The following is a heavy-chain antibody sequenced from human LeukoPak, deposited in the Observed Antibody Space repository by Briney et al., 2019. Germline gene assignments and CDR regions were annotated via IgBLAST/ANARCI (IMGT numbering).Heavy chain of an antibody. D-gene: IGHD6-19*01. Sequence: SLRLSHAASEFTVSRYWMLGVRQAPAKGLVRVSRINRDWSIKPYPDAVKGRCINSRHYAKNTLYLQVNSLRADDTAVDYCARERAVAGQLDSFDYWGQGTLVTVSS. CDR3: ARERAVAGQLDSFDY. CDR2: INRDWSIK. J-gene: IGHJ4*02. CDR1: EFTVSRYW. V-gene: IGHV3-74*01.